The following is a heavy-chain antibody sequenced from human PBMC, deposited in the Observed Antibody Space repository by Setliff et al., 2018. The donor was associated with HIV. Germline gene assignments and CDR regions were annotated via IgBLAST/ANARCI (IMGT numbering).Heavy chain of an antibody. CDR3: ARGHVVGTSRSFDL. CDR2: IYSGGTT. CDR1: GGSFSGYY. J-gene: IGHJ4*01. D-gene: IGHD2-15*01. V-gene: IGHV4-59*10. Sequence: PSETLSLTCAVYGGSFSGYYWTWIRQPAGKGLEWIGHIYSGGTTNYNPSLKRRVTISVDMSKNHFSLNLTTVSAADTAVYYCARGHVVGTSRSFDLWGRGNLVTVSS.